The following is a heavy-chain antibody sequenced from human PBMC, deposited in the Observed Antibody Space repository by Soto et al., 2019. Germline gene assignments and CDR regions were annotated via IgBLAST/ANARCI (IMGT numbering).Heavy chain of an antibody. D-gene: IGHD5-12*01. CDR2: IWYDGSNK. J-gene: IGHJ6*03. V-gene: IGHV3-33*01. CDR3: AREAEYSGYDFSYYYYYMDV. CDR1: GFTFSSYG. Sequence: GGSLRLSCAASGFTFSSYGMHWVRQAPGKGLEWVAVIWYDGSNKYYADSVKGRFTISRDNSKNTLYLQMNSLRAEDTAVYYCAREAEYSGYDFSYYYYYMDVWGKGTTVTVSS.